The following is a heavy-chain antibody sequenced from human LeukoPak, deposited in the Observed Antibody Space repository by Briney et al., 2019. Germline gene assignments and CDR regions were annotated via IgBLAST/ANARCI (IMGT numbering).Heavy chain of an antibody. V-gene: IGHV4-39*01. J-gene: IGHJ3*02. CDR3: ARRSVAGTLGAFDI. CDR2: IHYSGST. D-gene: IGHD6-19*01. Sequence: SETLSLTCTVSGGSISGSSYYWGWIRQPPGKGLEWIGSIHYSGSTYYKPSLKSRVTISVDTSKNQFSLKLSSVTAADTAVYYCARRSVAGTLGAFDIWGQGTMATVSS. CDR1: GGSISGSSYY.